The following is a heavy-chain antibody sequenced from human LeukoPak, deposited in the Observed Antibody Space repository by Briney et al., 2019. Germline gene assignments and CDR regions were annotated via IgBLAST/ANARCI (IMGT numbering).Heavy chain of an antibody. CDR3: TRGSSGRRDN. D-gene: IGHD6-19*01. V-gene: IGHV1-8*01. CDR1: GYTFTSCD. CDR2: MNPNSGNT. J-gene: IGHJ4*02. Sequence: ASVNVSCKASGYTFTSCDINWVRQATGQGLEWMGWMNPNSGNTGYGQSFQGRITMTRDISIGTAYMELSNLTSEDTAIYYCTRGSSGRRDNWGQGTLVTVSA.